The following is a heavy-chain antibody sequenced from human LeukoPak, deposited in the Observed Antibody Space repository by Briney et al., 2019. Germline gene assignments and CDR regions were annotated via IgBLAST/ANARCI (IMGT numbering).Heavy chain of an antibody. CDR2: ISNDGITE. CDR1: GFTLSNYA. Sequence: GGSLRLSCAVSGFTLSNYAMHWVRQAPGKGLEWVAFISNDGITEYYADSMKGRFTISRDNSKNTVYLQMNSLRPEDTALYYCAKDDYGDFPWYFNSWGQGTLVTASS. D-gene: IGHD4-17*01. J-gene: IGHJ4*02. CDR3: AKDDYGDFPWYFNS. V-gene: IGHV3-30*18.